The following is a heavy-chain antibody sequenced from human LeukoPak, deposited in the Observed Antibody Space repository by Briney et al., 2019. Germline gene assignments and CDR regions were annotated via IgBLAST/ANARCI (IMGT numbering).Heavy chain of an antibody. CDR2: IHYSGNT. D-gene: IGHD3-22*01. V-gene: IGHV4-59*01. CDR3: ARGYYDSSGYSNTFDI. J-gene: IGHJ3*02. Sequence: SETLSLTCTVSGGSISSSYWSWIRQPPGKRLEWIGYIHYSGNTNYNPSLQSRVTISLDTSKNQFSLNLNSVTAADTAVYYCARGYYDSSGYSNTFDIWGQGTMVTVSS. CDR1: GGSISSSY.